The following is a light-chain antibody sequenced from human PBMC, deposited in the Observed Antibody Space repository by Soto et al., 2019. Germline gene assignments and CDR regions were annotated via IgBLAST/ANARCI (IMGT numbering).Light chain of an antibody. CDR1: HNLVHSGGNVY. CDR2: KVS. J-gene: IGKJ2*01. V-gene: IGKV2-30*02. Sequence: VVMTQSPLSLPVTLGQPASISCNSSHNLVHSGGNVYLNWFQQRPGQSPRRLIYKVSTRDSGVPDRFSGSGTGTDFTLKISRVEAGDVGIYYGIQGTHWPPYTFGQGTKREIK. CDR3: IQGTHWPPYT.